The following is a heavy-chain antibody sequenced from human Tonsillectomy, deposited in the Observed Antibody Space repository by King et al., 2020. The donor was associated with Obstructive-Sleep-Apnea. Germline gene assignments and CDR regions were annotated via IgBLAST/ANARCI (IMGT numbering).Heavy chain of an antibody. V-gene: IGHV3-73*02. CDR2: IRSKANSYAT. Sequence: VQLVESGGGLVQPGGSLKLSCAASGFTFSGSAMHWVRQASGKGLEWVGRIRSKANSYATAYAASVKGRFTISRDDSKNTAYLQMNSLKTEDTAVYYCTRTGPEIAARLYYYYGMDVWGQGTTVTVSS. CDR3: TRTGPEIAARLYYYYGMDV. CDR1: GFTFSGSA. J-gene: IGHJ6*02. D-gene: IGHD6-6*01.